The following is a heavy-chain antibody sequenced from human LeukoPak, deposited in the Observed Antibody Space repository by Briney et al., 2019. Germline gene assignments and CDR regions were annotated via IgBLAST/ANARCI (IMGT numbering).Heavy chain of an antibody. D-gene: IGHD3-9*01. CDR3: ARIRCGHSGSVCYNH. V-gene: IGHV4-34*01. J-gene: IGHJ4*02. Sequence: PSETLSLTCGVFGVSINDYYWSWIRQSPGKGLEWIGEISHTEGTRYNPSLESRVTMSVVTSENQLSLKLIFVTAADTAVYYCARIRCGHSGSVCYNHWGLGTLVTVSS. CDR1: GVSINDYY. CDR2: ISHTEGT.